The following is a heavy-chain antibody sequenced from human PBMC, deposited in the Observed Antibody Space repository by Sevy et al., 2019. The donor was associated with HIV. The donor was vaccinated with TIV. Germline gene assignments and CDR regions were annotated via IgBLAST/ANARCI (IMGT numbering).Heavy chain of an antibody. CDR3: AKGAEGIAVAGTTFGY. Sequence: GGSLRLSCAASGFTFSSYAMSWVRQAPGKGLEWVSAISGSGGSTYYADSVKGRFTISRDNSKNTLYLQMNSLRAEDTAVYYCAKGAEGIAVAGTTFGYWGQGTLVTVSS. CDR1: GFTFSSYA. J-gene: IGHJ4*02. D-gene: IGHD6-19*01. V-gene: IGHV3-23*01. CDR2: ISGSGGST.